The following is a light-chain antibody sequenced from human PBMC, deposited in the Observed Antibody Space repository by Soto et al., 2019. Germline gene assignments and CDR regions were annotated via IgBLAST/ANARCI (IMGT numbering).Light chain of an antibody. CDR1: QTISSW. V-gene: IGKV1-5*03. J-gene: IGKJ4*01. CDR3: QQYHTWPIT. Sequence: DIQMTQSPSTLSGSVGDRVTSTGRASQTISSWLAWYQQKPGKAPKLLIYKASTLEIGVPSRFSGSGSGTEFTLTISSLQSEDCAIYYCQQYHTWPITFGGGTKVDIK. CDR2: KAS.